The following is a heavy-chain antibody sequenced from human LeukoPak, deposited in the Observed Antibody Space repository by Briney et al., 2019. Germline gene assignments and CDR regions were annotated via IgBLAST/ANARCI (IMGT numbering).Heavy chain of an antibody. V-gene: IGHV3-74*01. D-gene: IGHD6-13*01. CDR2: VNSDGSTT. CDR1: GFPFSNYW. CDR3: ARGYYSSSRFDA. J-gene: IGHJ4*02. Sequence: GGSLRLSCAASGFPFSNYWMHWVRQAPGKGLVWVSRVNSDGSTTNYADSVKGRFTISRDNAENTLYMRMNSLRPEDTAVYYCARGYYSSSRFDAWGQGTLVTVSS.